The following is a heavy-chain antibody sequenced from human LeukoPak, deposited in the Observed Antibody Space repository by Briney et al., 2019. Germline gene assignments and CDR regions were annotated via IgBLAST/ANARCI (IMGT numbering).Heavy chain of an antibody. J-gene: IGHJ4*02. CDR1: GYTFTRFD. CDR3: ARGEYMYGHDIDY. V-gene: IGHV1-8*02. D-gene: IGHD5-18*01. Sequence: GASVKVSCKTSGYTFTRFDINWVRQAPGQGLEWMGWMNPDNGNTGYAQKFQGRATMTRNTSIGTFYMELSRLRYNDTATYYCARGEYMYGHDIDYWGQGTLVTVSS. CDR2: MNPDNGNT.